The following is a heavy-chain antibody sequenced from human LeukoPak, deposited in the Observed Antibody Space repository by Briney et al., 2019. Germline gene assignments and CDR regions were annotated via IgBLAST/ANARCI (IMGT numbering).Heavy chain of an antibody. Sequence: GGSLRLSCAASGFTFSNYWIHWVRQAPGKGLVWVSRISENGRTTTYAYSVKGRFTISRANAKNSVYLQMNSLRAEDTAVYYCARDEQLWEIPHWGQGTLVTVSS. CDR3: ARDEQLWEIPH. CDR2: ISENGRTT. D-gene: IGHD1-26*01. CDR1: GFTFSNYW. V-gene: IGHV3-74*01. J-gene: IGHJ4*02.